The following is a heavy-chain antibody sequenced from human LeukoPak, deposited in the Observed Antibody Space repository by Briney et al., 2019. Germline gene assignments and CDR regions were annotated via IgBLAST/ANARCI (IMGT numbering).Heavy chain of an antibody. J-gene: IGHJ4*02. CDR2: ISYDGSNK. V-gene: IGHV3-30*18. D-gene: IGHD3-10*01. CDR1: GFTFSSYG. CDR3: AKDRDYGSGTIDY. Sequence: GGSLRLSCAASGFTFSSYGMHWVRQAPGKGLEWVALISYDGSNKYYADSVKGRFTISRDNSKNTLYLQMNSLRAEDTAVYYCAKDRDYGSGTIDYWGQGTLVTVSS.